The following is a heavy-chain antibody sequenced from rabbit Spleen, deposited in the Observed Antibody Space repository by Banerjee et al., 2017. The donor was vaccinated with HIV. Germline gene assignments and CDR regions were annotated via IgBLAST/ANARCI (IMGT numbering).Heavy chain of an antibody. CDR1: GFSFSSSDY. D-gene: IGHD7-1*01. J-gene: IGHJ6*01. V-gene: IGHV1S45*01. Sequence: QEQLVESGGGLVQPTGSLALTCKASGFSFSSSDYICWVRQAPGKGLEWISCIAGSSSGFTYSATWAKGRFTISKTSSTTVTLQMTSLTAADTATYFCARNTGTSFSSYGMDLWGQGTLVTVS. CDR3: ARNTGTSFSSYGMDL. CDR2: IAGSSSGFT.